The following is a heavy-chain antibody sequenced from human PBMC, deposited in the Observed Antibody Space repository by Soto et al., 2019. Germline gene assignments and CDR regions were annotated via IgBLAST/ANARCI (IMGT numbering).Heavy chain of an antibody. D-gene: IGHD1-1*01. CDR3: AKSVYNWNDGFFDY. CDR1: GFIFSSYG. V-gene: IGHV3-30*18. CDR2: ISYDGINK. Sequence: QVQLVESGRGVVQPGRSLRLSCAASGFIFSSYGMHWVRQAPGKGLEWVAVISYDGINKYYSDSVKGRFTISRDNSKNTLYLQMNSLRAEDTAVYYCAKSVYNWNDGFFDYWGQGTLVTVSS. J-gene: IGHJ4*02.